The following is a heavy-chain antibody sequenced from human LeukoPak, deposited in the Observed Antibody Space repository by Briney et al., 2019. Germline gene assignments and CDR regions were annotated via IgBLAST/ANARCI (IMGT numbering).Heavy chain of an antibody. CDR3: ARAAAHDYGDYNWFDP. D-gene: IGHD4-17*01. V-gene: IGHV1-46*01. J-gene: IGHJ5*02. CDR1: GYTFTSYY. Sequence: ASVKVSCKASGYTFTSYYMHWVRQAPGRGLEWMGIINPSGGSTSYAQKFQGRVTMTRDTSTSTVYMELSSLRSEDTAVYYCARAAAHDYGDYNWFDPWGQGTLVTVSS. CDR2: INPSGGST.